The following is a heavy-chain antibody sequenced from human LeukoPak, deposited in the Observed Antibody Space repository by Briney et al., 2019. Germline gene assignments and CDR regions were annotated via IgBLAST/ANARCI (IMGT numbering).Heavy chain of an antibody. CDR2: MNSDSGSI. J-gene: IGHJ3*02. D-gene: IGHD3-16*01. V-gene: IGHV1-8*01. Sequence: ASVKVSCKASGYTFTSYDINWVRQATGQGLEWMGYMNSDSGSIGYTQKFQGRVTLTRNTSISTAYMELSSLRSEDTAVYYCARTLGADAFNIWGQGTMVTVSS. CDR1: GYTFTSYD. CDR3: ARTLGADAFNI.